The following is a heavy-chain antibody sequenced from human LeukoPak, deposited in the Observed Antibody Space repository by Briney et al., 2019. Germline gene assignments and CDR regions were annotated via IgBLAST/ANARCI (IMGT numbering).Heavy chain of an antibody. V-gene: IGHV4-34*01. J-gene: IGHJ6*03. CDR1: GGSFSGYY. CDR3: ARGSCSGGSCYREARGGYYYYYMDV. D-gene: IGHD2-15*01. CDR2: INHSGST. Sequence: SETLSLTCAVYGGSFSGYYWSWIRQPPGKGLEWIGEINHSGSTNYNPSLKSRVTISVDTSKNQFSLKLSSVTAADTAVYYCARGSCSGGSCYREARGGYYYYYMDVWGKGTTVTVSS.